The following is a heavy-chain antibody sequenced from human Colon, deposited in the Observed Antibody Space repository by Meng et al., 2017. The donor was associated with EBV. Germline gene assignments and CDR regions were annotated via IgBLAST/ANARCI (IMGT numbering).Heavy chain of an antibody. CDR3: ARDYYASGFVFDL. J-gene: IGHJ5*02. V-gene: IGHV4-4*02. Sequence: LQESGPGLVKPSGTLSLTCAVSGGSIDSDNWWTWVRQTPGKGLEWIGEISHSGTTNYNPSLKSRVTISIDKSKNQFSLKLTSVTAADTAVYYCARDYYASGFVFDLWGQGTLVTVSS. D-gene: IGHD3-10*01. CDR1: GGSIDSDNW. CDR2: ISHSGTT.